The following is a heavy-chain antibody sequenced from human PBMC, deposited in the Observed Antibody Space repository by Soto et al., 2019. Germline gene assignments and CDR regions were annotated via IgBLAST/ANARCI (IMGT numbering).Heavy chain of an antibody. J-gene: IGHJ6*02. CDR3: ARAFDLQGMDV. CDR1: VGSVSSSDYY. Sequence: SETLSLTCTVSVGSVSSSDYYWGWIRQPPGKGLEWIGYIYYSGSTYYNPSLKSRVTISVDTSKNQFSLKLSSVTAADTAVYYCARAFDLQGMDVWGQGTTVTVSS. V-gene: IGHV4-30-4*08. CDR2: IYYSGST.